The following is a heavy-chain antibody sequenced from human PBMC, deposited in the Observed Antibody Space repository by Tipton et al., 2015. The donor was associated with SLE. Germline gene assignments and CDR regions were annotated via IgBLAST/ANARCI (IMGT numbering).Heavy chain of an antibody. J-gene: IGHJ4*02. Sequence: TLSLTCTVSGGSISGSPYYWAWIRQPPGKGLEWIGYIYYSGSTNYNPSLKSRVTISVDTSKNQFSLNLISVTVADTAVYYCARDGLQSPIAYWGQGTLVTVSS. D-gene: IGHD5-24*01. CDR1: GGSISGSPYY. CDR2: IYYSGST. CDR3: ARDGLQSPIAY. V-gene: IGHV4-61*01.